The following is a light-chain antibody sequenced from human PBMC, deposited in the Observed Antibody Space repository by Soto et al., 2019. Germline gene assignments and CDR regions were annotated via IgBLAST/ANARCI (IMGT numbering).Light chain of an antibody. V-gene: IGLV2-23*02. Sequence: QSALTQPASVSGSPGQSITISCTGTSNNVGDYKLVSWYQQLPGKAPKLMIYEVNKRPSGVSHRFSGSKSGNTASLTISGLRAEDEADYYCCSYAGGSSYVFGTGTKVTVL. J-gene: IGLJ1*01. CDR3: CSYAGGSSYV. CDR1: SNNVGDYKL. CDR2: EVN.